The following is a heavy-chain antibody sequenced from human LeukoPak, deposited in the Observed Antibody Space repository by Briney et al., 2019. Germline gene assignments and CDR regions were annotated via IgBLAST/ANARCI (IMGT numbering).Heavy chain of an antibody. CDR1: GFTFTSYG. CDR3: AKGWYFDL. V-gene: IGHV3-30*18. CDR2: ITYDGYYK. Sequence: GTSLRLSCAASGFTFTSYGMHWVRQSPGKGLEWVALITYDGYYKYYSDSVKGRFTISRDNSKNTLYLQMNSLRAEDTAVYYCAKGWYFDLWGRGTLVTVSS. J-gene: IGHJ2*01.